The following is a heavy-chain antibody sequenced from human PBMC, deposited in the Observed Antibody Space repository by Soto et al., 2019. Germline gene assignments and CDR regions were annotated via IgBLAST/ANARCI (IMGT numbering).Heavy chain of an antibody. V-gene: IGHV1-2*02. Sequence: QVQLVQSGAEVKKPGASVRVSCKASGYTFTGNYIHWVRQAPGQGLEGMGWINPNTGGTHYAQNFQSRVTMTRDTSITTSYMELSRLRSDDTAVYYCARDNGDYDNAEYFQHWGQGTLVTVSS. J-gene: IGHJ1*01. CDR3: ARDNGDYDNAEYFQH. D-gene: IGHD4-17*01. CDR2: INPNTGGT. CDR1: GYTFTGNY.